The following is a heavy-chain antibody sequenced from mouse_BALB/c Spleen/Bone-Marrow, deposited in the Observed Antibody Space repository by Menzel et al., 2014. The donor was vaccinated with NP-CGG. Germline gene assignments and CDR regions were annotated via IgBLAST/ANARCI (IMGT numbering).Heavy chain of an antibody. CDR3: ARWESYAMDY. J-gene: IGHJ4*01. Sequence: EVKVVESGAELVKPGASVKLSCTASGFNIXDTYMHWVKQRPEQGLEWIGRIDPANGNTKYDPKFQGKATITADTSSNTAYLQLSSLTSEDTAVYYCARWESYAMDYWGQGTSVTVSS. V-gene: IGHV14-3*02. D-gene: IGHD4-1*01. CDR2: IDPANGNT. CDR1: GFNIXDTY.